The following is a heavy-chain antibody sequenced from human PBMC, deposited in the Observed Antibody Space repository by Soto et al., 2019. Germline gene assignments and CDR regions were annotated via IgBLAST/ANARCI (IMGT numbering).Heavy chain of an antibody. J-gene: IGHJ3*02. CDR2: IYPGDSDT. CDR1: GGTFSSYA. D-gene: IGHD3-10*01. V-gene: IGHV5-51*01. Sequence: ASVKVSCKASGGTFSSYAISWVRQMPGKGLEWMGIIYPGDSDTRYSPSFQGQVTISADKSISTAYLQWSSLKASDTAMYYCARFLRVSEAFDIWGQGTMVTVSS. CDR3: ARFLRVSEAFDI.